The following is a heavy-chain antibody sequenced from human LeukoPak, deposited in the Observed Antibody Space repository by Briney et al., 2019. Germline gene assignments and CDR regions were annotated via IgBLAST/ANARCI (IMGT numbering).Heavy chain of an antibody. J-gene: IGHJ6*02. D-gene: IGHD2/OR15-2a*01. CDR3: ARAHGTLSNYYGMDV. CDR2: ISSSSSYI. CDR1: GFTFSSYS. V-gene: IGHV3-21*01. Sequence: GGSLRLSCAASGFTFSSYSMNWVRQAPGKGLEWVSSISSSSSYIYYADSVKGRFTISRDNAKNSLYLQMNSLRAEDTAVYYCARAHGTLSNYYGMDVWGQGTTVTVSS.